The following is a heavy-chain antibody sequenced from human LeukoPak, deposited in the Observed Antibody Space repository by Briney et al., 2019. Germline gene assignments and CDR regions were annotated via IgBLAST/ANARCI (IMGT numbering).Heavy chain of an antibody. J-gene: IGHJ4*02. CDR1: GFTFSAYW. CDR2: INEGGGLK. V-gene: IGHV3-7*01. CDR3: VRDMGGWQTYFDY. D-gene: IGHD6-19*01. Sequence: GGSLRLSCAASGFTFSAYWMTWVRQAPGKGLEWVAIINEGGGLKYYVDSVKGRFTISRDNATNSLYLQLNSLRAEDTAVYYCVRDMGGWQTYFDYWGQGTLVTVSS.